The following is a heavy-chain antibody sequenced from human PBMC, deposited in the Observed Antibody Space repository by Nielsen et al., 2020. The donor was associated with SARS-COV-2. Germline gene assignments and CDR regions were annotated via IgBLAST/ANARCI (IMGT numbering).Heavy chain of an antibody. CDR2: ISYDGSNK. D-gene: IGHD1-26*01. Sequence: GESLKISCAASGFTFSSYGMHWVRQAPGKGLEWVAVISYDGSNKYYADSVKGRFTISRDNSKNTLYLQMNSLRAEDTAVYYCARANGGSYYGALDYWGQGTLVTVSS. CDR3: ARANGGSYYGALDY. CDR1: GFTFSSYG. J-gene: IGHJ4*02. V-gene: IGHV3-30*03.